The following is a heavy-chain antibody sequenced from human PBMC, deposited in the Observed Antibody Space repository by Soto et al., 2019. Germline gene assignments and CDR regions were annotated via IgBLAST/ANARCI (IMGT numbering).Heavy chain of an antibody. CDR1: GDTFTSYT. Sequence: QVQLVQSGAEVRKPGSSVRVSCRTSGDTFTSYTINWVRQAPGQGLEWMGRIIPSLNMANYAQKFQGSVTFTADKSTSTAYMDLSSLRPEDTAVYFCATGLVPRFFESWGQGTPVTVSS. J-gene: IGHJ4*02. D-gene: IGHD6-6*01. V-gene: IGHV1-69*02. CDR2: IIPSLNMA. CDR3: ATGLVPRFFES.